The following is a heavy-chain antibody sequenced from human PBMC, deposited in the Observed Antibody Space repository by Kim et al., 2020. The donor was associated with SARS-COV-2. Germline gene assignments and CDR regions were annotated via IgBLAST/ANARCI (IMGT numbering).Heavy chain of an antibody. CDR3: ARVVVPAEKYGMDV. V-gene: IGHV1-8*01. J-gene: IGHJ6*02. CDR1: GYTFTSYD. Sequence: ASVKVSCKASGYTFTSYDINWVRQATGQGLEWMGWMNPNSGNTGYAQKFQGRVTMTRNTSISTAYMELSSLRSEDTAVYYCARVVVPAEKYGMDVWGQGTTVTVSS. CDR2: MNPNSGNT. D-gene: IGHD2-2*01.